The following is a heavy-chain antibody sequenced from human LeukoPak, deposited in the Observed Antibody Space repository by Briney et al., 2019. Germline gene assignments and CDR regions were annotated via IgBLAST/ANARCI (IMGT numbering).Heavy chain of an antibody. Sequence: PGGSLRLSCAASGFPFSSYSMNSVRQAPGKGLEWVSSISSSSSYIYYADSVKGRFTISRDNAKNSLYLQMNSLRAEDTAVYYCARDLTSYYYDSSGYYPFDYWGQGTLVTVSS. CDR2: ISSSSSYI. J-gene: IGHJ4*02. V-gene: IGHV3-21*01. CDR1: GFPFSSYS. D-gene: IGHD3-22*01. CDR3: ARDLTSYYYDSSGYYPFDY.